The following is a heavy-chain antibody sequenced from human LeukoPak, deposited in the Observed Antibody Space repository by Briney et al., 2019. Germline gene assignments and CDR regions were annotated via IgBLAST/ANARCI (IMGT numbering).Heavy chain of an antibody. CDR2: IYYSGST. CDR1: GGSTSSYY. V-gene: IGHV4-59*08. Sequence: SETLSLTCTVSGGSTSSYYWSWIRQPPGKGLEWIGYIYYSGSTNYNPSLKSRVTISVDTSKNQFSLKLSSVTAADTAVYYCARAIGGGILRYFDWLDYWGQGTLVTVSS. D-gene: IGHD3-9*01. CDR3: ARAIGGGILRYFDWLDY. J-gene: IGHJ4*02.